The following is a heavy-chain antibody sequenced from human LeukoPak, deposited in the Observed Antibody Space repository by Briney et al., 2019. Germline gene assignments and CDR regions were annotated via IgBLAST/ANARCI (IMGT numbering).Heavy chain of an antibody. J-gene: IGHJ4*02. V-gene: IGHV1-69*05. CDR2: IIPIFGTA. D-gene: IGHD5-12*01. CDR1: GGTFSSYA. CDR3: ARSRGFSGYDYVDH. Sequence: ASVKVSCKASGGTFSSYAISWVRQAPGQGLEWMGGIIPIFGTATYAQKFQGRVSVTRDTSRSTVYMELSSLTSEDTAVYYCARSRGFSGYDYVDHWGQGTLVTVSS.